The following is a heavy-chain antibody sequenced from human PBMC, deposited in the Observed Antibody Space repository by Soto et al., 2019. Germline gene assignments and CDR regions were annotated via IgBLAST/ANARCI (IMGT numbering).Heavy chain of an antibody. V-gene: IGHV4-31*03. CDR3: ARFPVLMGYFDY. J-gene: IGHJ4*02. CDR1: GGSISSGGYS. CDR2: IYYSGST. Sequence: QVQLQESGPGLVKPSQTLSLTCTVSGGSISSGGYSWSWIVQHPGKGLEWIGYIYYSGSTYYNPSLKSRVTISVDTSKNHFYLKLSSVTAADTAVYYCARFPVLMGYFDYWGQGTLVTVSS. D-gene: IGHD3-16*01.